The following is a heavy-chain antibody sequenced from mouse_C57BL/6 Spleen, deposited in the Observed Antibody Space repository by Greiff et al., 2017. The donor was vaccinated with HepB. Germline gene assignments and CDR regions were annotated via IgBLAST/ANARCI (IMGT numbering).Heavy chain of an antibody. CDR3: ARSNYYGSNWYFDV. CDR2: IDPSDSYT. CDR1: GYTFTSYW. V-gene: IGHV1-50*01. J-gene: IGHJ1*03. D-gene: IGHD1-1*01. Sequence: QVQLQQPGAELVKPGASVKLSCKASGYTFTSYWMQCVKQRPGQGLEWIGEIDPSDSYTNYNQKFKGKATLTVDTSSSTAYMQLSSLTSEDSAVYYCARSNYYGSNWYFDVWGTGTTVTVSS.